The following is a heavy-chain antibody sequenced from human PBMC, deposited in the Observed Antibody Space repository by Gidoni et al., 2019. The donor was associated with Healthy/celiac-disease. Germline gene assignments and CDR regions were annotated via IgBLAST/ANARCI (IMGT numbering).Heavy chain of an antibody. V-gene: IGHV4-59*01. Sequence: QVQLQESGPGLVKPSETLSLTCTVSGGSISSYYWSWIRQPPGKGLEWIGYIYYSGSTNYNPSLKGRVTISVETPKNQFSRRRGSGTAAATAGNSCAGGLGAYSGYDYIWFDPWGQGTLVTVSS. J-gene: IGHJ5*02. CDR3: AGGLGAYSGYDYIWFDP. CDR1: GGSISSYY. D-gene: IGHD5-12*01. CDR2: IYYSGST.